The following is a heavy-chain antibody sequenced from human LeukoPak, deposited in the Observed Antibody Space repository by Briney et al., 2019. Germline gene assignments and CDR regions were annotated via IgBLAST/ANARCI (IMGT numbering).Heavy chain of an antibody. V-gene: IGHV3-30*02. CDR3: ARAVGPFDY. Sequence: GGSLRLSCAASGIIFSSSGMHWVRQAPGKGLEWVAFIRFDGTEKYFADSVKGRFTISRDNSKNTVYLQMNTLRDEDTAVYYCARAVGPFDYWGQGTLVTVSS. D-gene: IGHD3-16*01. J-gene: IGHJ4*02. CDR2: IRFDGTEK. CDR1: GIIFSSSG.